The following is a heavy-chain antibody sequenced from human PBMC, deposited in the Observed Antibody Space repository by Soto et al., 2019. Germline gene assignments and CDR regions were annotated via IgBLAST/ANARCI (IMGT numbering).Heavy chain of an antibody. Sequence: QVQLVESGGGVVQPGRSLRLSCAASGFTFSSYGMHWVRQAPGKGLEWVAVISYDGSKKYYADSVKGRFTISRDNSKNTLYLQMNSLRAEDTAVYYCAKEGESSSWYYYGMDVWGQGTTVTVSS. CDR1: GFTFSSYG. V-gene: IGHV3-30*18. CDR3: AKEGESSSWYYYGMDV. J-gene: IGHJ6*02. CDR2: ISYDGSKK. D-gene: IGHD6-6*01.